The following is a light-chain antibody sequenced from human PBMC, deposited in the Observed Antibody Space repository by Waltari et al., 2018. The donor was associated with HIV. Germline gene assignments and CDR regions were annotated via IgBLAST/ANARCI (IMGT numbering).Light chain of an antibody. Sequence: SYELTQPPSVSVSPGQTASITCSGDKLGDKYACWYQQKPGQSPVLVIYHDIQRPSGIPERFSGSNSWNTATLTISGTQAMDEADYYCQAWDSSTVVFGGGTKLTVL. CDR1: KLGDKY. V-gene: IGLV3-1*01. J-gene: IGLJ2*01. CDR2: HDI. CDR3: QAWDSSTVV.